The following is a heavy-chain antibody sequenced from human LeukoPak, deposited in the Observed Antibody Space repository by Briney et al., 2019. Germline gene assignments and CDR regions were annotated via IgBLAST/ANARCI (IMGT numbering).Heavy chain of an antibody. V-gene: IGHV4-59*12. J-gene: IGHJ4*02. Sequence: SETLSLTCTVSGGSISSDYWSWIRQPPGKGLEWIGYIHYTGSTNYNPSLKSRVTISLDTSKNQFSLKLSSVTAADTAVYYCARDPPGDFDSWGQGTLVTVSS. CDR2: IHYTGST. CDR3: ARDPPGDFDS. D-gene: IGHD3-10*01. CDR1: GGSISSDY.